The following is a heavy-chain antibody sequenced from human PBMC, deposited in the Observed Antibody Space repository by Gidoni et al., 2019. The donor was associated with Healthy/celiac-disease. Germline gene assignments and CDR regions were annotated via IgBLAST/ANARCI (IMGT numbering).Heavy chain of an antibody. CDR1: GFTFGDSA. J-gene: IGHJ4*02. CDR3: TRANRGYDSSGFDY. V-gene: IGHV3-49*03. D-gene: IGHD3-22*01. Sequence: EVQLVESGGGLVQPGRSLRLSCTASGFTFGDSAMSWFRQAPGKGLEWVGFIRSKAYGGTTEYAASVKGRFTISRDDSKSIAYLQMNSLKTEDTAVYYCTRANRGYDSSGFDYWGQGTLVTVSS. CDR2: IRSKAYGGTT.